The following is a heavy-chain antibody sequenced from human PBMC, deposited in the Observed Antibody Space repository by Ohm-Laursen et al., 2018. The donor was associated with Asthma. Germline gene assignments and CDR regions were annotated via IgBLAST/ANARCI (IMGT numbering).Heavy chain of an antibody. CDR1: GYTFTSYG. CDR2: ISAYNGNT. J-gene: IGHJ6*02. D-gene: IGHD3-3*01. Sequence: SVKVSCKASGYTFTSYGISWVRQAPGQGLEWMGWISAYNGNTNYAQKLQGRVTMTTDTSTSTAYMELRSLRSDDTAVYYCARDLYDFWSGYYFPLGYYYGMDVWGQGTTVTVSS. CDR3: ARDLYDFWSGYYFPLGYYYGMDV. V-gene: IGHV1-18*01.